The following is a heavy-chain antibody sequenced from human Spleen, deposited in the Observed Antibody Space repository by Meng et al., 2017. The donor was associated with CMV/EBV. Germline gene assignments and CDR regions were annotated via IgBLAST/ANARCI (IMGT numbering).Heavy chain of an antibody. Sequence: GESLKISCEASGFTFSTYTMHWVRQAPGKGLEWASSISSSRSYIHYRDSVKGRFTISRDNAKTSVYLQMNNLRAEDTALYFCARERLYQPLWGDALDIWGQGTMVTVSS. CDR3: ARERLYQPLWGDALDI. CDR1: GFTFSTYT. CDR2: ISSSRSYI. J-gene: IGHJ3*02. D-gene: IGHD2-2*01. V-gene: IGHV3-21*01.